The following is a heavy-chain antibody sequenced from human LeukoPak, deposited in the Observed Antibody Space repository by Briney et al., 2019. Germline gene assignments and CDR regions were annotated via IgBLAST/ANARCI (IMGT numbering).Heavy chain of an antibody. D-gene: IGHD6-6*01. Sequence: SETLSLTCTVSGASITSYSWSWIRQPPGRALEWIGHMYTSGSTNYNPSLKSRVTISVDTSKNQFSLNLPSVTAAVTAVYYCARRAGGDSSFEGMDVWGQGTTVTVSS. J-gene: IGHJ6*02. CDR2: MYTSGST. V-gene: IGHV4-4*08. CDR1: GASITSYS. CDR3: ARRAGGDSSFEGMDV.